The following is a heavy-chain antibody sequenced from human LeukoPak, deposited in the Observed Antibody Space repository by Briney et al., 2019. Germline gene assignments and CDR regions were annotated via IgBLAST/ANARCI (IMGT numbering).Heavy chain of an antibody. J-gene: IGHJ4*02. D-gene: IGHD3-10*01. Sequence: GGSLRLSXAASGFTFRSYAMSWVRQAPGKGLEWVSAISGSGGSTYYADSVKGRFTISRDNSKNTLYLQMNSLRAEDTAVYYCAKDRLGNYGSGSSFDYWGQGTLVTVSS. V-gene: IGHV3-23*01. CDR1: GFTFRSYA. CDR2: ISGSGGST. CDR3: AKDRLGNYGSGSSFDY.